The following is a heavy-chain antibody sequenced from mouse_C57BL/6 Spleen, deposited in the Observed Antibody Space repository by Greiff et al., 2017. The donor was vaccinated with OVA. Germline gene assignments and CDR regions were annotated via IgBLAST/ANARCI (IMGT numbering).Heavy chain of an antibody. D-gene: IGHD1-1*01. CDR2: INPNNGGT. CDR1: GYTFTDYN. Sequence: VQLQQSGPELVKPGASVKIPCKASGYTFTDYNMDWVKQSHGKSLEWIGDINPNNGGTIYNQKFKGKATLTVDKSSSTAYMELRSLISEDTAVYYCARGGFYCSSHWYFDVWGTGTTVTVSS. CDR3: ARGGFYCSSHWYFDV. V-gene: IGHV1-18*01. J-gene: IGHJ1*03.